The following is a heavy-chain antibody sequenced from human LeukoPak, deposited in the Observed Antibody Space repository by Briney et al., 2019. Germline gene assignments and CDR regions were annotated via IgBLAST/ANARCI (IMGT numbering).Heavy chain of an antibody. D-gene: IGHD4-17*01. CDR1: GYTFTSYG. Sequence: VASVKVSCKASGYTFTSYGISWVRQAPGQGLERMGWISAYNGNTNYAQKLQGRVTMTTDTSTSTAYMELRSLRSDDTAVYYCGREFRYYGDLHYWGQGTLVTVSS. V-gene: IGHV1-18*04. CDR2: ISAYNGNT. J-gene: IGHJ4*02. CDR3: GREFRYYGDLHY.